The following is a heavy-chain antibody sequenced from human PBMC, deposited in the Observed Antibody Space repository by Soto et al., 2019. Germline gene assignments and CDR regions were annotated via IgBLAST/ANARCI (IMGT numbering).Heavy chain of an antibody. CDR3: AKTRPPYSSSPDAFDI. Sequence: GGSLRLSCAASGFTFSSYAMSWVRQAPGKGLEWVSAISGSGGSTYYADSAKGRFTISRDNSKNTLYLQMNSLRAEDTAVYYCAKTRPPYSSSPDAFDIWGQGTMVTVSS. CDR1: GFTFSSYA. J-gene: IGHJ3*02. CDR2: ISGSGGST. V-gene: IGHV3-23*01. D-gene: IGHD6-6*01.